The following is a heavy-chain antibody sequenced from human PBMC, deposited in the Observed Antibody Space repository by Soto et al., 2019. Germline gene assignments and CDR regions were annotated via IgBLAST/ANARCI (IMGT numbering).Heavy chain of an antibody. Sequence: GASVKVSCKTSGYTFTAYGLAWLRQAPGQRPEWMGWVGTNNDNTNYAEKFQGRVAMTTDTSTATTYMELRSLRSDDTAVYYCARELNTDSSAYYSLAYWGQRTRVTVAS. V-gene: IGHV1-18*01. CDR3: ARELNTDSSAYYSLAY. CDR2: VGTNNDNT. D-gene: IGHD3-22*01. J-gene: IGHJ4*02. CDR1: GYTFTAYG.